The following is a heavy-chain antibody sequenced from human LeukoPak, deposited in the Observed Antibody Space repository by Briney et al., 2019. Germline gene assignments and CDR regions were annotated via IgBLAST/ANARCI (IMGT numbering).Heavy chain of an antibody. J-gene: IGHJ4*02. Sequence: GASVKVSCKASGYTFTGFYMHWVRQAPGQGFEWMGWINPNTGGTDYAQKFQGRVTMTRDTSINTAYMELSGLTSDDTAVYYCASYPRYSSSSPFDYWGQGTLVTVSS. CDR3: ASYPRYSSSSPFDY. D-gene: IGHD6-6*01. CDR1: GYTFTGFY. CDR2: INPNTGGT. V-gene: IGHV1-2*02.